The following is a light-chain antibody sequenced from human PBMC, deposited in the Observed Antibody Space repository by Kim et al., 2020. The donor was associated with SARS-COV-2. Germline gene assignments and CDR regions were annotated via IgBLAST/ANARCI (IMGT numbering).Light chain of an antibody. Sequence: SSELTQDPAVSVALGQTVRITCQGDSLRSYYATWYQQKPGQAPILVIYGKNNRPSGIPDRFSGSSSGNPASLTTTGTQAGDEADYYRNSLDSNDNVVFGG. J-gene: IGLJ2*01. V-gene: IGLV3-19*01. CDR2: GKN. CDR1: SLRSYY. CDR3: NSLDSNDNVV.